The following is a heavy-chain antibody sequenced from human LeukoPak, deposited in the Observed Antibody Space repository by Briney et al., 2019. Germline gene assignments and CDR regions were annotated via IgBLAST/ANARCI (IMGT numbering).Heavy chain of an antibody. CDR2: IKPDGSEK. J-gene: IGHJ5*02. Sequence: GGSLRLSCAGSGFIFSSSWMSWVRQAPGQGLEWVANIKPDGSEKYYVDSVKGRFTVSRDNAKNSLYLQMNNLRAEDTAVYYCARDKAHTIFGVVHNWFDPWGQGTLVTVSS. CDR3: ARDKAHTIFGVVHNWFDP. CDR1: GFIFSSSW. D-gene: IGHD3-3*01. V-gene: IGHV3-7*01.